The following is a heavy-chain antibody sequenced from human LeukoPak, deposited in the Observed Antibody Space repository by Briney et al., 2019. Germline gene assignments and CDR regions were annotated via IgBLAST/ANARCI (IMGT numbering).Heavy chain of an antibody. J-gene: IGHJ4*02. CDR1: GYTFTSYD. CDR2: MNPNSGST. D-gene: IGHD5-12*01. CDR3: ARGRSTGYPYYFEY. V-gene: IGHV1-8*03. Sequence: ASVKVSCKASGYTFTSYDINWVRQAAGQGLEWMGWMNPNSGSTGYAQKFQGRFTITRNTSISTAYMELSGLRSEDTAVYYCARGRSTGYPYYFEYWGQGTLVTVSS.